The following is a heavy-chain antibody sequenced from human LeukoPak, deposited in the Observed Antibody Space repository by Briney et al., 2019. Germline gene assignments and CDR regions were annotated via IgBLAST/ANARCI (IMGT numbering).Heavy chain of an antibody. J-gene: IGHJ5*02. D-gene: IGHD3-22*01. CDR2: IYSRGST. CDR1: GGSISNSY. Sequence: SETLSLTCTVSGGSISNSYWSWIRQPAGKGLEWIERIYSRGSTNYNPSIKSRVTMSVDTSKNQFSLELSSVTAADTAVYYCARDRYDSVYNWFDPWGQGTLVTVSS. CDR3: ARDRYDSVYNWFDP. V-gene: IGHV4-4*07.